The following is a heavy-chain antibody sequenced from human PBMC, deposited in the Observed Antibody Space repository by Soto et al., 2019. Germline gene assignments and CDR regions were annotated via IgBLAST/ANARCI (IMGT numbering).Heavy chain of an antibody. V-gene: IGHV1-18*01. CDR1: GYTFTSYG. CDR3: ARGKSGHNNWFDP. Sequence: GASVKVSCKASGYTFTSYGISWVRQAPGQGLEWMGWISAYNGNTNYAQKLQGRVTITTDTSTSTAYMELSSLRSEDTAVYYCARGKSGHNNWFDPWGQGTLVTVSS. D-gene: IGHD3-3*01. J-gene: IGHJ5*02. CDR2: ISAYNGNT.